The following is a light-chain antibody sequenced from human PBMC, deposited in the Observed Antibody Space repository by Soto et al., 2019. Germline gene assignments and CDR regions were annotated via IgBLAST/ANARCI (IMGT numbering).Light chain of an antibody. CDR3: VLYMGSGILV. V-gene: IGLV8-61*01. CDR2: STN. CDR1: SGSVSTSHY. Sequence: QAVVTQEPSFSVSPGGTVTLTCGLSSGSVSTSHYPSWYQQTPGQAPRTLIYSTNTRSSGVPDRLSGSILGNKAALTITGARADDDYYCVLYMGSGILVFGGGTKVTVL. J-gene: IGLJ2*01.